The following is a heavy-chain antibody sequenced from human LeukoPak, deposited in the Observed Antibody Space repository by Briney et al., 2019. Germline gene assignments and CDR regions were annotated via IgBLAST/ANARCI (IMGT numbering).Heavy chain of an antibody. D-gene: IGHD6-19*01. J-gene: IGHJ4*02. CDR3: ARFGSGWWYNDY. CDR2: IYHTGNI. CDR1: GASITSFY. V-gene: IGHV4-59*01. Sequence: PSETLSLTCAVSGASITSFYWIWIRQPPGKGLEWIGYIYHTGNIKYNPSLNSRVTISIDTSKNQFSLKLSSVTAADTAVYYCARFGSGWWYNDYWGQGTLVTVSS.